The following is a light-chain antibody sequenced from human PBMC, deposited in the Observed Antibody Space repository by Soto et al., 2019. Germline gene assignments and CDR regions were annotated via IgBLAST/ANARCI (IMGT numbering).Light chain of an antibody. V-gene: IGKV3-20*01. CDR2: GAS. CDR1: QSISSNY. CDR3: QQYGSWT. Sequence: EIVLTQSPGTLSLSPGERATLSCRASQSISSNYLAWYQQKPGQAPRLLIYGASSRANGIPDRFNGSGSGTDFTLTIGRLEPEDSPIYGCQQYGSWTFGQGTKVEI. J-gene: IGKJ1*01.